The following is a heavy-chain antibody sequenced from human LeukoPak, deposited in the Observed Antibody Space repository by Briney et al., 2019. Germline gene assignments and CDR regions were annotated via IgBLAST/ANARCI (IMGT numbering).Heavy chain of an antibody. Sequence: GGSLRLSCAASGFTFSSYSMNWVRQAPGKGLEWVYADSVKGRFTISRDNAKNSLYLQMNSLRAEDTAVYYCARSEITMVRGVPFDYWGQGTLVTVSS. D-gene: IGHD3-10*01. V-gene: IGHV3-48*04. CDR3: ARSEITMVRGVPFDY. J-gene: IGHJ4*02. CDR1: GFTFSSYS.